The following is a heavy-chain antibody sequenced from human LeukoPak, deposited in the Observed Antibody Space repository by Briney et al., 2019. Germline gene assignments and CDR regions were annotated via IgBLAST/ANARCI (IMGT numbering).Heavy chain of an antibody. D-gene: IGHD3-9*01. V-gene: IGHV3-9*01. Sequence: GGSLRLSCAASGFTFGDSAMHWVRQVPGKGLEWISGITWNSGNIAYADSVKGRFTISRDNAKSSLYLQMNSLRPEDTAFYYCAKDAVLRFFDWFSFFHYWGQGALVTVSS. CDR2: ITWNSGNI. CDR1: GFTFGDSA. CDR3: AKDAVLRFFDWFSFFHY. J-gene: IGHJ4*02.